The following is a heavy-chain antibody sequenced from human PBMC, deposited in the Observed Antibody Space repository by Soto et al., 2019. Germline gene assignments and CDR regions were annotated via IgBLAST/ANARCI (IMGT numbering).Heavy chain of an antibody. CDR3: ARTPYSSSWYVLRYGMDV. CDR2: IIPIVGTA. D-gene: IGHD6-13*01. Sequence: SVKVSCKASGGTFSSYAISWVRQAPGQGLEWMGGIIPIVGTANYAQKFQGRVTITADESTSTAYMELSSLRSEDTAVYYCARTPYSSSWYVLRYGMDVWGQGTTVTVSS. V-gene: IGHV1-69*13. J-gene: IGHJ6*02. CDR1: GGTFSSYA.